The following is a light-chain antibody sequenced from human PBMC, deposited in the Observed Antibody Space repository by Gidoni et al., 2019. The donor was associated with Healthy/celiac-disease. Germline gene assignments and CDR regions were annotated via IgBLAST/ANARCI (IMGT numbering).Light chain of an antibody. CDR2: GKN. V-gene: IGLV3-19*01. CDR1: SLRSYY. J-gene: IGLJ2*01. CDR3: NSRDSSGNHLV. Sequence: SSELTQDPAVSVAFGQTVRITCQGDSLRSYYASWYQQQPGQAPVLVIYGKNNRPSGIPDRFSGSSSGNTASLTITGAQAEDEADYYCNSRDSSGNHLVFGGGTKLTVL.